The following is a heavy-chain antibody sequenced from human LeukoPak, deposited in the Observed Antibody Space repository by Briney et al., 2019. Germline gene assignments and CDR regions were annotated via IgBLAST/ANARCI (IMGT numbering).Heavy chain of an antibody. Sequence: GGSLRLSCAASGFTFSNAWMSWVRQAPGNGLEWVGRIKSKTDGGTTDYAAPVRGRFTISRDDSKNTLYLQMNSLKTEDTAVYYCTTGGVVWTWLPNYYYGMDVWGQGTTVTVSS. V-gene: IGHV3-15*01. D-gene: IGHD3-3*01. J-gene: IGHJ6*02. CDR2: IKSKTDGGTT. CDR3: TTGGVVWTWLPNYYYGMDV. CDR1: GFTFSNAW.